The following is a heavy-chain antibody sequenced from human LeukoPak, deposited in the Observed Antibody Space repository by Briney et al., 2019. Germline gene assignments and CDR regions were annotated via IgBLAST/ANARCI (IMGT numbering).Heavy chain of an antibody. CDR1: GGSFSGYY. Sequence: PSETLSLTCAVYGGSFSGYYWSWIRQPPGKGLEWIGEINHSGSTNYNPSLKSRVTISVDTSKNQFSLKLSSVTAADTAVYYCATTRSGGLDYWGQGTLVTVSS. V-gene: IGHV4-34*01. CDR3: ATTRSGGLDY. J-gene: IGHJ4*02. CDR2: INHSGST. D-gene: IGHD2-15*01.